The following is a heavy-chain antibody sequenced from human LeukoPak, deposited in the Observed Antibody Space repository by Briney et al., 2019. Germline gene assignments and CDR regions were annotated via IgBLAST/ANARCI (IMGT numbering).Heavy chain of an antibody. J-gene: IGHJ4*02. Sequence: SGGSLRLSCAASGFTFSSSAMSWVRQAPGKGLYWVSAISCSGTGTYYADSVKGRFTISRDNSKNTLYLQMNSLRAEDTAVYYCAKEGGTGTRFDYWGQGTLVTVSS. V-gene: IGHV3-23*01. CDR2: ISCSGTGT. D-gene: IGHD1-7*01. CDR3: AKEGGTGTRFDY. CDR1: GFTFSSSA.